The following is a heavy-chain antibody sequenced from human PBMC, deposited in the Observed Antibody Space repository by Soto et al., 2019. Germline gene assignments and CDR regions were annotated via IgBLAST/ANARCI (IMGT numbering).Heavy chain of an antibody. D-gene: IGHD3-10*01. CDR1: GFTFSSYG. V-gene: IGHV3-33*01. Sequence: QVQLVESGGGVVQPGRSLRLSCAASGFTFSSYGMHWVRQAPGKGLEWVAVIWYDGSNKYYADSVKGRFTISRDNSKNTLDVQMTSLRAEDTAVYYCARGGGSFYWGQGTLVTVSS. CDR2: IWYDGSNK. CDR3: ARGGGSFY. J-gene: IGHJ4*02.